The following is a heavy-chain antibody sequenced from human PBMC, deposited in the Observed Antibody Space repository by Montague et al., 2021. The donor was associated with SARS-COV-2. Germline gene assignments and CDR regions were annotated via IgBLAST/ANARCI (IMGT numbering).Heavy chain of an antibody. CDR2: IHNSGST. CDR3: VRRLTEPIPPFDP. J-gene: IGHJ5*02. CDR1: GDSINSARYY. D-gene: IGHD1-14*01. V-gene: IGHV4-39*02. Sequence: SETLSLTCAVSGDSINSARYYWAWIRQPAGRGLEWIGNIHNSGSTKYNPSLKSRVTMSVDTSNYHFSLHVKFVTAADTAVYYCVRRLTEPIPPFDPWGQGTLVTVSS.